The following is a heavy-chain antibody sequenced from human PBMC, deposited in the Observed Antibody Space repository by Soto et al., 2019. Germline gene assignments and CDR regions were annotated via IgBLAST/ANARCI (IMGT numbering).Heavy chain of an antibody. D-gene: IGHD2-15*01. CDR3: ARVGCSGGTCYSEKYYFDY. Sequence: QVQLQESGPGLVKPSGTLSLTCAVSGGSISSSNWWSWVRQPPGKGLEWIGEIYHSGRTNYNPSLNSRVNISVDKSKILFSLKLTSVTAADTAVYYCARVGCSGGTCYSEKYYFDYWGQGTLVTVSS. CDR1: GGSISSSNW. V-gene: IGHV4-4*02. CDR2: IYHSGRT. J-gene: IGHJ4*02.